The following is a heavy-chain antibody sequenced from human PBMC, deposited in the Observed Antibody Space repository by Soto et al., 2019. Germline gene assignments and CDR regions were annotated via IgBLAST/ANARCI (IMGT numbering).Heavy chain of an antibody. Sequence: QVLLQEPGTRLVKPSETLSLTCTVAGGSISGFYLCWVRQPAGKGLEWIGRIYGSGATKYNPYLRNSVTMSVDTSTDQYSLNVASMTAADTAVYCCARGPFCGNDCYLGVWGQGTQVNVSS. J-gene: IGHJ4*02. V-gene: IGHV4-4*07. CDR2: IYGSGAT. CDR1: GGSISGFY. CDR3: ARGPFCGNDCYLGV. D-gene: IGHD2-21*02.